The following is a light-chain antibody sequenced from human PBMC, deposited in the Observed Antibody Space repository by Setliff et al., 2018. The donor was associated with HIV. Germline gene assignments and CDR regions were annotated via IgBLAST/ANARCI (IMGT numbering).Light chain of an antibody. CDR2: DVS. J-gene: IGLJ2*01. CDR3: SSYTSSSTVI. CDR1: SSDVGGSNY. Sequence: QSVLTQPASVSGSPGQSITISCTGTSSDVGGSNYVSWYQQHPGKAPKLMIYDVSNRPSGVSNRFSGSKSGNTASLTISGLQAEDETTYYCSSYTSSSTVIFGGGTEVTVL. V-gene: IGLV2-14*03.